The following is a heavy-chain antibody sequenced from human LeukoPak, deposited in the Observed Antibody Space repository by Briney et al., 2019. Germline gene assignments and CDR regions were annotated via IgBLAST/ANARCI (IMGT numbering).Heavy chain of an antibody. CDR1: GFTFSDYG. CDR3: ARDWIDRSLDY. Sequence: GGSLTLSCAASGFTFSDYGIHWVRQAPGKGLEWVTVLSPHGNYEYYADSVQGRFTISRDDSKNTVSLQMNSLRDEDTAVYYCARDWIDRSLDYCGQGNLVPVSS. CDR2: LSPHGNYE. J-gene: IGHJ4*02. V-gene: IGHV3-33*01. D-gene: IGHD2-2*03.